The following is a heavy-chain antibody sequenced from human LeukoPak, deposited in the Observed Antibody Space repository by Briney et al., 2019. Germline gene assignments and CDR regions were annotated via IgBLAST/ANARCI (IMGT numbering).Heavy chain of an antibody. V-gene: IGHV3-21*01. Sequence: GGSLRLSCAASGFTFSSYSMNWVRQAPGKGLEWVSSISSSSSYIYYADSVKGRFTISRDNAKNSLYLQMNSLRAEDTAVYYCARDLLVVVTATDAFDIWGQGTMVTVSS. CDR1: GFTFSSYS. CDR2: ISSSSSYI. J-gene: IGHJ3*02. CDR3: ARDLLVVVTATDAFDI. D-gene: IGHD2-21*02.